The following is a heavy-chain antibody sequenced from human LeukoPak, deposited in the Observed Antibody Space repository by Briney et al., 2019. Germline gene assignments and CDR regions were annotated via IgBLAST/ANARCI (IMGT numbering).Heavy chain of an antibody. D-gene: IGHD3-10*01. V-gene: IGHV4-34*01. J-gene: IGHJ4*02. CDR1: GGSFSGYY. CDR2: IDHTGKT. Sequence: SETLSLTCAVYGGSFSGYYWSWIRQPPGKGLEWIGEIDHTGKTNYKPSLEGRITISLDLSKNQFSLKLASVTAADTAVYYCARSGTYQYSSTSDFWGQGTLVTISS. CDR3: ARSGTYQYSSTSDF.